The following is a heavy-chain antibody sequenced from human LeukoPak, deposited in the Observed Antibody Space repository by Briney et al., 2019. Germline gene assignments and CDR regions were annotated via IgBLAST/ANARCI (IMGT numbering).Heavy chain of an antibody. CDR2: ISGRGDST. J-gene: IGHJ4*02. CDR1: GFTFSSYA. CDR3: AREGYSSSWYPN. Sequence: PGGSLRLSCAASGFTFSSYAMSWVRQAPGKGLEWVSTISGRGDSTYYADSVKGRFTISRDNSKNSLYLQMNSLRAEDTAVYYCAREGYSSSWYPNWGQGTLVTVFS. V-gene: IGHV3-23*01. D-gene: IGHD6-13*01.